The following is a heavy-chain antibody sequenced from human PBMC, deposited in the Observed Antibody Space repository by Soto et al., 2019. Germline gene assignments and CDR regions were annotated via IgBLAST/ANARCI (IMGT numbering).Heavy chain of an antibody. CDR1: GFTFDDYG. CDR3: AREPNYYDSSGYYYFDY. Sequence: PGGSLRLSCAASGFTFDDYGMSWVRQAPGKGLEWVSGINWNGGSTVYSDSVKGRFTISRDNAKNSLYLQMNSLRAEDTALYYCAREPNYYDSSGYYYFDYWGQGTLVTVSS. V-gene: IGHV3-20*04. J-gene: IGHJ4*02. D-gene: IGHD3-22*01. CDR2: INWNGGST.